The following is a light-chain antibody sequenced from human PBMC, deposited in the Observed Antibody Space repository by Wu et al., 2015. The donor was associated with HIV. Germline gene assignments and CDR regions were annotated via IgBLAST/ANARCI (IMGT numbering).Light chain of an antibody. V-gene: IGKV3-15*01. CDR1: QGVSNN. CDR3: QQYTNWIT. CDR2: DAS. Sequence: EVVMTQSPATLSVSSGESVTLSCRASQGVSNNLAWYQQRPGQAPRLLIYDASTRATGIAARFSGSGSGTEFSLTISSMQSEDFAVYFCQQYTNWITFGQGTRLEIK. J-gene: IGKJ5*01.